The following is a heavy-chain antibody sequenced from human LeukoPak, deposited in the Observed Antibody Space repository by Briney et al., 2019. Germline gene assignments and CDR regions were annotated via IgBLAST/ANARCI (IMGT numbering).Heavy chain of an antibody. CDR2: INPSGGST. J-gene: IGHJ4*02. V-gene: IGHV1-46*01. CDR1: GYTFTSYY. CDR3: ARDLVSGESTSPGYFDY. Sequence: VASVKVSCKASGYTFTSYYMHWVRQAPGQGLEWMGIINPSGGSTSYAQKFQGRVTITRDMSTSTIYMELSSLRSEDTAVYYCARDLVSGESTSPGYFDYWGQGTLVTVSS. D-gene: IGHD3-10*01.